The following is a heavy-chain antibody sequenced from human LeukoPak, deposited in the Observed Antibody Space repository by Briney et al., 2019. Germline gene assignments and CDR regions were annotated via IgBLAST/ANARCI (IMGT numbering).Heavy chain of an antibody. CDR3: ARNIPVTRWGY. V-gene: IGHV3-66*01. J-gene: IGHJ4*02. CDR1: GFTVSNNY. Sequence: PGGSLRLSCAASGFTVSNNYMNWVRQAPGQGLEWVSLIYSGGSTYYADSVKGRFTISRDNSKNTVYLQMNSLRAEDTAVYYCARNIPVTRWGYWGQGTLVTVSS. CDR2: IYSGGST. D-gene: IGHD2-21*01.